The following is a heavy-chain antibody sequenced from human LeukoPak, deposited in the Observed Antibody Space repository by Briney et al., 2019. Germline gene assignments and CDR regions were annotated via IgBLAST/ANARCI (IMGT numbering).Heavy chain of an antibody. CDR1: GFTFSIYA. V-gene: IGHV3-23*01. D-gene: IGHD3-10*01. CDR2: GST. CDR3: ARTYGSGTIYFDY. Sequence: GGSLRLSCAASGFTFSIYAMSWVRQAPGKGLEWVSAGSTYYADSVKGRFTISRDNSKNTLYLQMNSLRAEDTAVYYCARTYGSGTIYFDYWGQGTLVTVSS. J-gene: IGHJ4*02.